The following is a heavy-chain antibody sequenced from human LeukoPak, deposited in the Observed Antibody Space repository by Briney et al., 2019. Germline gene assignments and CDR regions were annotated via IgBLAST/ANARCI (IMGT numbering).Heavy chain of an antibody. V-gene: IGHV4-59*08. CDR2: IYHSGST. CDR3: ARHPTGSGRTNGVDV. Sequence: SETLSLTCTVSSDSISSYYWSWIRQPPGKGLEWIGYIYHSGSTNYNPSLNSRVTISVDTSKNQFSLNLSSVTAADTAVYYCARHPTGSGRTNGVDVWGQGTTVTVSS. J-gene: IGHJ6*02. D-gene: IGHD3-10*01. CDR1: SDSISSYY.